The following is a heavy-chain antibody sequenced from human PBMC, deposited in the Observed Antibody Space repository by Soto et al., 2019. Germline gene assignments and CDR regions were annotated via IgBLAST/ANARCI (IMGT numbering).Heavy chain of an antibody. CDR1: GFTFSSYS. D-gene: IGHD3-3*01. Sequence: GGSLRLSCAASGFTFSSYSMNWVRQAPGKGLEWVSSISSSSSYIYYADSVKGRFTISRDNAKNSLYLQMNSLRAEDTAVYYCARGYYDFWSGYYPIPPNCFDPWGQGTLVTVSS. CDR2: ISSSSSYI. V-gene: IGHV3-21*01. J-gene: IGHJ5*02. CDR3: ARGYYDFWSGYYPIPPNCFDP.